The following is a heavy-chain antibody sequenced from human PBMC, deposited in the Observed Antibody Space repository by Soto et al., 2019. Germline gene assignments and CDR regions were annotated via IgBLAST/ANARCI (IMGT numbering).Heavy chain of an antibody. Sequence: QVQLVQSGAEVKKPGASVKVSCRAAGYTFTLYGISWVRQAPGQGLEWMGWISAYNGNTNYAQKYQGRVTMTTDTSTRTGYMEMRDLRSDDTAVYYCARRPYYGSGSPPFDYWGQGTLVTASS. J-gene: IGHJ4*02. CDR1: GYTFTLYG. CDR2: ISAYNGNT. V-gene: IGHV1-18*01. CDR3: ARRPYYGSGSPPFDY. D-gene: IGHD3-10*01.